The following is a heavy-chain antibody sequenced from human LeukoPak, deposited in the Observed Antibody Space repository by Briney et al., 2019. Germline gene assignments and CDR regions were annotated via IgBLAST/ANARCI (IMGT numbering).Heavy chain of an antibody. D-gene: IGHD5-24*01. CDR3: AKTEMATTIRDAFDI. CDR2: ISGSGGST. CDR1: GFTFNSYV. V-gene: IGHV3-23*01. J-gene: IGHJ3*02. Sequence: GGSLRLSCAASGFTFNSYVMNWVRQAPGKGLEWVSVISGSGGSTNYADSVKGRFTISRDNSKNTLYLQMNSLRAEDTAVYYCAKTEMATTIRDAFDIWGQGTMVTVSS.